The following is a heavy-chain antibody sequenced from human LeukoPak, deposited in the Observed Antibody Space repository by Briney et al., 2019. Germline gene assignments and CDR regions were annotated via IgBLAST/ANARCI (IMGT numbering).Heavy chain of an antibody. Sequence: QPGGSLRLSCAASGFTVSSNYMSWVRQAPGKGLEWVSVIYSGGSTYYADSVKGRFTISRDNSKSTLYLQMNSLRAEDTAVYYCARDSGWYPEGYYYYMDVWGKGTTVTVSS. D-gene: IGHD6-19*01. CDR1: GFTVSSNY. CDR3: ARDSGWYPEGYYYYMDV. V-gene: IGHV3-53*01. CDR2: IYSGGST. J-gene: IGHJ6*03.